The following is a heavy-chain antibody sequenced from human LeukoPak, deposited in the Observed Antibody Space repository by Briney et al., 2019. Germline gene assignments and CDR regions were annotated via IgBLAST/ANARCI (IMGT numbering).Heavy chain of an antibody. D-gene: IGHD1-14*01. J-gene: IGHJ6*03. CDR2: IYYSGST. CDR3: ASAIAEDFYYYYMDV. V-gene: IGHV4-59*01. Sequence: SETLSLTCTVSGGSISSSYWAWIRQPPGKGLEWIGYIYYSGSTNYNPSLKSRVTISVDTSKNQFSLNLSSVTAADTAVYYCASAIAEDFYYYYMDVWGKGTTVTVSS. CDR1: GGSISSSY.